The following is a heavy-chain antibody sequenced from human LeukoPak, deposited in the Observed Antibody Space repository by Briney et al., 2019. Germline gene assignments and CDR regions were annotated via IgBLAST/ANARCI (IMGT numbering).Heavy chain of an antibody. CDR2: IKGDGSKI. CDR1: GSTFSEYW. Sequence: GGSLRLSCGASGSTFSEYWMTWVRQAPGRGPEWVANIKGDGSKIYYVDSVKGRFTISRDNDKNSLYLQMNNLRVEDTAVYHCARDGSCFDFWGQGALVTVSS. J-gene: IGHJ4*02. CDR3: ARDGSCFDF. D-gene: IGHD2-15*01. V-gene: IGHV3-7*01.